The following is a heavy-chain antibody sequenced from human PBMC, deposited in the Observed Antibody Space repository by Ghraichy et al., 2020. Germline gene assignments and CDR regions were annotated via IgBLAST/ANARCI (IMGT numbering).Heavy chain of an antibody. CDR1: GGSISSSSYY. CDR3: ARQRRYCSGGSCHDY. D-gene: IGHD2-15*01. CDR2: IYYSGST. Sequence: SETLSLTCTVSGGSISSSSYYWGWIRQPPGKGLEWIGSIYYSGSTYYNPSLKSRVTISVDTSKNQFSLKLSSVTAADTAVYYCARQRRYCSGGSCHDYWGQGTLVTVSS. V-gene: IGHV4-39*01. J-gene: IGHJ4*02.